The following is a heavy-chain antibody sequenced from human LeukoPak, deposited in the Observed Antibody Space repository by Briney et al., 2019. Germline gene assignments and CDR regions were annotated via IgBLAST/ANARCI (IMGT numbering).Heavy chain of an antibody. CDR2: IYSTGDT. CDR3: ARGSRVYDRSGFHTWHDY. V-gene: IGHV4-59*01. J-gene: IGHJ4*03. Sequence: SETLSLTCTVSGASINNYYWSWVRQPPLKGLEWIGYIYSTGDTSYNPSLESRVSISMDTSKNHFSLEITSVTAADMAVYYCARGSRVYDRSGFHTWHDYWGHGTLVTVSS. D-gene: IGHD3-22*01. CDR1: GASINNYY.